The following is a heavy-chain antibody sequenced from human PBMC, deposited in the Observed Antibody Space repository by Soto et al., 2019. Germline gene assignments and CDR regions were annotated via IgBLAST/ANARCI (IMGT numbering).Heavy chain of an antibody. V-gene: IGHV3-74*01. CDR3: ALTDHLSTRGGAFDI. CDR2: INSDGSST. D-gene: IGHD3-10*01. J-gene: IGHJ3*02. Sequence: EVQLVESGGGLVQPGGSLRHSCAASGFTFSSYWMHWVRQAPGKGLVWVSRINSDGSSTSYADSVKGRFTISRDNAKNTLYLQMNSLRAEDTAVYYCALTDHLSTRGGAFDIWGQGTMVTVSS. CDR1: GFTFSSYW.